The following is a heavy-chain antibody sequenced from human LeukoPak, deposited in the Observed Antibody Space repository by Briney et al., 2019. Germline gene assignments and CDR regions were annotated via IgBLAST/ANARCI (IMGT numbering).Heavy chain of an antibody. V-gene: IGHV3-48*03. CDR1: GFTFSGYE. CDR2: ISNSGSTI. J-gene: IGHJ4*02. CDR3: AREKIRSGSYELDY. D-gene: IGHD3-10*01. Sequence: GGSLRLSCAVSGFTFSGYEMNWVRQAPGKGLEWVSYISNSGSTIYYADSVKGRFTISRDNAKNSLYLQMNSLRAEDTAVYYCAREKIRSGSYELDYWGQGTLVTVSS.